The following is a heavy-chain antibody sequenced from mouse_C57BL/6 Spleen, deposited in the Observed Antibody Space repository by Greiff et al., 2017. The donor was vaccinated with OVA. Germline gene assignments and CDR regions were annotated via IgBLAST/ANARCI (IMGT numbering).Heavy chain of an antibody. J-gene: IGHJ4*01. Sequence: QVQLQQSGPELVKPGASVKISCKASGYAFSRSWMNWVKQRPGKGLEWIGRIYPGDGDTNYNGKFKGKATLTADKSSSTAYMQRSSLTSEESAVYFCARLNSNYKGNYAMDYWGQGTSVTVSS. D-gene: IGHD2-5*01. CDR3: ARLNSNYKGNYAMDY. V-gene: IGHV1-82*01. CDR2: IYPGDGDT. CDR1: GYAFSRSW.